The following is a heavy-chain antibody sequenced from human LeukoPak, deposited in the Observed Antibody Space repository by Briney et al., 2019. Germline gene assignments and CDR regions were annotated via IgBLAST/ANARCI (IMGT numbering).Heavy chain of an antibody. CDR2: ISDSGGST. CDR3: ARDFHSSSFDY. J-gene: IGHJ4*02. Sequence: GGSLRLSCAVSGITLSNYGMSWVRQAPGKGLEWVAGISDSGGSTNYADSVKGRFTISRDNPKNTLYLQMNSLRAEDTAVYFCARDFHSSSFDYWGQGTLVTVSS. CDR1: GITLSNYG. V-gene: IGHV3-23*01.